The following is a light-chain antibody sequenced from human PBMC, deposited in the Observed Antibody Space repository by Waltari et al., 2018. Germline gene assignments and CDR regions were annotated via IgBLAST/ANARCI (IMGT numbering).Light chain of an antibody. J-gene: IGKJ2*03. Sequence: DIQLTQSPSTLSASVGDRVTITCRASQTISDWLAWYQQKSGKAPKLLIYKASNLKSGVPSRFSGSGSGTEFTLTITSLQPEDFATYYCLQYDTYYSFGQGTKVEIK. CDR1: QTISDW. CDR3: LQYDTYYS. V-gene: IGKV1-5*03. CDR2: KAS.